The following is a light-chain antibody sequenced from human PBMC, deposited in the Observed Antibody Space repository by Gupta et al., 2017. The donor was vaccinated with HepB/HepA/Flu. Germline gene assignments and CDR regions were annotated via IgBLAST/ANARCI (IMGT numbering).Light chain of an antibody. J-gene: IGKJ1*01. CDR3: QHKYSTPWP. CDR2: AAS. CDR1: QSIRTY. Sequence: DIQMTQSPSSLSASVGDRVTITCRASQSIRTYLNWFQQKPGKAPRVIIYAASTVKSGVPSRFSGSGSGTDFTLTITRRQPEDFANYYGQHKYSTPWPFGRGTKVEIK. V-gene: IGKV1-39*01.